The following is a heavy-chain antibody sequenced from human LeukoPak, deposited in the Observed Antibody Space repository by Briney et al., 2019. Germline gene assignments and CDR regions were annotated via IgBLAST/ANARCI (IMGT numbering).Heavy chain of an antibody. CDR3: AKEYSGYDFDY. Sequence: LPGGSLRLSCAVSGITLSNYGMSWVRQAPGKGLEWVAATSGSGGNTYYADSVKGRFTISRDNSKNTLYLQMNSLRAEDTAVYYCAKEYSGYDFDYWGQGTLVTVSS. V-gene: IGHV3-23*01. CDR2: TSGSGGNT. D-gene: IGHD5-12*01. J-gene: IGHJ4*02. CDR1: GITLSNYG.